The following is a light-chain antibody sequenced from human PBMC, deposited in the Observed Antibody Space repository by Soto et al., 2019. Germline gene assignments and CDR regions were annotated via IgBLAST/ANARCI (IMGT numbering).Light chain of an antibody. CDR1: QSVSSSF. V-gene: IGKV3-20*01. CDR3: QQYGSSPRT. Sequence: EIGLTQSPGTLSLSPGERATLSCRASQSVSSSFLAWYQQKPGQAPRLRIYGASSRATGIPERFSGSGSGTDFTLTISRPEPEDFSVYYCQQYGSSPRTFGQATTVEIK. J-gene: IGKJ1*01. CDR2: GAS.